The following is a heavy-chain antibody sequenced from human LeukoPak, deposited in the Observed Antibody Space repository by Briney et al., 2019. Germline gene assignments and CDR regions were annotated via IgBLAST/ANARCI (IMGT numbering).Heavy chain of an antibody. J-gene: IGHJ4*02. Sequence: GGSLRLSCAASGFTFSSYAMSWVRQAPGKGLEWVSMIRSSGGSTYYADSVKGRFTISRDNSKNTLHLQMNSLRAEDTAVYYCAKSPWEPNSPFDYWGQGTLVTVSS. CDR3: AKSPWEPNSPFDY. CDR2: IRSSGGST. V-gene: IGHV3-23*01. CDR1: GFTFSSYA. D-gene: IGHD1-26*01.